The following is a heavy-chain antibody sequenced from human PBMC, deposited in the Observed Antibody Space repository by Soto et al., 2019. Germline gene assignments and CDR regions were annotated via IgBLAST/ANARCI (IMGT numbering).Heavy chain of an antibody. CDR1: GGSISSSY. D-gene: IGHD2-15*01. CDR3: ARVTGEDSGGSPTRSGMDV. J-gene: IGHJ6*02. CDR2: VYYSGST. Sequence: QVQLQESGPGLVKPSETLSVTCTVSGGSISSSYWSWIRQPPGKGLEWIGYVYYSGSTNYNPSLKSRVTISIGTSKNQVSLKLSSVTAADTAVYYCARVTGEDSGGSPTRSGMDVWGQGTTVTVSS. V-gene: IGHV4-59*01.